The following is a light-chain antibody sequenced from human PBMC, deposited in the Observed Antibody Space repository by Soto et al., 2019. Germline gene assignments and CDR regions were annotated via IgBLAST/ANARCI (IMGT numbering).Light chain of an antibody. V-gene: IGKV3-20*01. CDR1: QSVSNY. CDR2: GAS. CDR3: QQYGGSPQT. J-gene: IGKJ1*01. Sequence: EIVLTQSPGTLSLSPGERAALYCRARQSVSNYLAWYQQKPGQAPRLLIYGASSRATGIPDRFSGSGSGTDFTLTISRLEPEDFAVYYCQQYGGSPQTFGQGTKVEIK.